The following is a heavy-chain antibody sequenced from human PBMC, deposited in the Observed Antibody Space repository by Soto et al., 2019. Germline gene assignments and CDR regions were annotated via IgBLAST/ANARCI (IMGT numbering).Heavy chain of an antibody. J-gene: IGHJ6*02. CDR2: LYYGRSA. V-gene: IGHV4-59*01. D-gene: IGHD2-15*01. CDR1: GDSISTYY. Sequence: SETLSLTCAVSGDSISTYYCMWIRQPPGKGLESIGYLYYGRSANYNPSLKSRVTLSVDTSTNQCSLTLSSMTAADTAVYYCARWIGGRHYGMDVWGQGTTVTVS. CDR3: ARWIGGRHYGMDV.